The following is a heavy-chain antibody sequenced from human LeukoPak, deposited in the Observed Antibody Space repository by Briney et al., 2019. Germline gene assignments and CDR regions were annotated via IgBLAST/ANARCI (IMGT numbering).Heavy chain of an antibody. Sequence: GRSLRLSCAASGFTFSSYGTHWVRQAPGKGLEWVAVISYDGSNKYYADSVKGRFTISRDNSKNTLYLQMDSLRAEDTAVYYCAKDHSLYYYYGMDVWGQGTTVTVSS. CDR3: AKDHSLYYYYGMDV. CDR1: GFTFSSYG. V-gene: IGHV3-30*18. CDR2: ISYDGSNK. J-gene: IGHJ6*02.